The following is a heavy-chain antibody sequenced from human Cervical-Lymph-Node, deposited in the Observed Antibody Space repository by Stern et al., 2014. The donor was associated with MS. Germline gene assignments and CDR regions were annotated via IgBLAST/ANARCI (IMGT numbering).Heavy chain of an antibody. V-gene: IGHV1-58*01. CDR1: GFTFTTST. CDR2: IVVGSCYT. J-gene: IGHJ6*02. CDR3: AAGEFWSGSNGMDV. D-gene: IGHD3-3*01. Sequence: QLVQSGPEVKKPGTSVKVSCKASGFTFTTSTVQWVRQARGQRLEWIGWIVVGSCYTNYAQTFQERVTFTRDMSTSTAYMELTSLRFEDTAVYFCAAGEFWSGSNGMDVWGQGTTVTVSS.